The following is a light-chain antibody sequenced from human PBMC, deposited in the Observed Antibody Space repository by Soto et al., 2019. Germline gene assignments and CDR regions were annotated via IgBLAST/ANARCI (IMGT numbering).Light chain of an antibody. CDR1: QSVSSN. CDR3: QQYINWPET. V-gene: IGKV3-15*01. CDR2: GAS. J-gene: IGKJ2*01. Sequence: EIVMTQSPDTLSVSPGERATLSCRASQSVSSNLAWYQQKPGQAPRLLISGASTRATGIPVRFSGSGSGTEFTLTISSLQSEDFGVYYCQQYINWPETFGQGTTLEIK.